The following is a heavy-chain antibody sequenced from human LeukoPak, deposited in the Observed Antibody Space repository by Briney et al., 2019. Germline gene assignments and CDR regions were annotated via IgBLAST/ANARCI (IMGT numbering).Heavy chain of an antibody. CDR3: ARHIQLLNFYYCMDV. CDR2: IHARGST. Sequence: SETLSLTCTVSGPSISSYYWSRLRQSPKKGLEWIGYIHARGSTNFNPSLKGRVDMSVDTSKNQFSLKLTSVTAADTAVYYCARHIQLLNFYYCMDVWGKGTTVTVS. J-gene: IGHJ6*03. D-gene: IGHD2-2*01. V-gene: IGHV4-4*09. CDR1: GPSISSYY.